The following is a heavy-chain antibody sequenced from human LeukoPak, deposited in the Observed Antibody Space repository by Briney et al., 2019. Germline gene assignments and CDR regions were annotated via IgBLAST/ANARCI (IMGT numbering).Heavy chain of an antibody. CDR1: GFTFSSYW. CDR2: IKSDGSEK. Sequence: PGGSLRLSCAASGFTFSSYWMSWVRQAPGKGLGWVANIKSDGSEKYYVDSVKGRFTISRDNAQDSLYLQMNTLRVEDTAVYYCARDRPLSGSYLRVNYFGLDVWGQGTTVTVSS. CDR3: ARDRPLSGSYLRVNYFGLDV. J-gene: IGHJ6*02. D-gene: IGHD1-26*01. V-gene: IGHV3-7*03.